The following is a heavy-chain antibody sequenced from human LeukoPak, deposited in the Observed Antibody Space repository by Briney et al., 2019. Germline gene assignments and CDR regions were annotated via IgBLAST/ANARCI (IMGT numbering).Heavy chain of an antibody. CDR2: IGTAGDT. V-gene: IGHV3-13*01. CDR3: VRGLLTFKRQRYFDY. J-gene: IGHJ4*02. CDR1: GFTFNTYD. D-gene: IGHD3-16*01. Sequence: GGSLRLSCAASGFTFNTYDMHWVRQITGKGLEWVSGIGTAGDTYYLVSVTGRFTISRENAKNSLYLQMESLRAGDTAIYYCVRGLLTFKRQRYFDYWGQGILVTVSS.